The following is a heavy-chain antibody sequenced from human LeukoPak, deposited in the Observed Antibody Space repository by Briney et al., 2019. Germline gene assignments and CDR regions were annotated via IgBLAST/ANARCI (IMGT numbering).Heavy chain of an antibody. CDR2: IYSGGST. V-gene: IGHV3-66*01. J-gene: IGHJ6*03. D-gene: IGHD3-10*01. Sequence: PGGSLRLSCAASGFTVSSNYMSWVRQAPGKGLEWVSVIYSGGSTYYADSVKGRFTISRDNSKNTLYLQMNSLRAEDTAVYYCAKAVTMVQGVIIGSYYYYMDVWGKGTTVTVSS. CDR1: GFTVSSNY. CDR3: AKAVTMVQGVIIGSYYYYMDV.